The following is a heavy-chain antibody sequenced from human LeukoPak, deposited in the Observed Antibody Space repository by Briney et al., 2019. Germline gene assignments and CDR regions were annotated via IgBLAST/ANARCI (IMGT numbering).Heavy chain of an antibody. Sequence: GGSLRLSCAASGFTFSSYAMSWVRQAPGKGLEWVSAISGSGGSTYYADSVKGRFTISRDNSKNTLYLQMNSLRAEDTAVYYCAKPQISSSWSAGRYWGQGTLVTVSS. D-gene: IGHD6-13*01. CDR1: GFTFSSYA. CDR3: AKPQISSSWSAGRY. CDR2: ISGSGGST. V-gene: IGHV3-23*01. J-gene: IGHJ4*02.